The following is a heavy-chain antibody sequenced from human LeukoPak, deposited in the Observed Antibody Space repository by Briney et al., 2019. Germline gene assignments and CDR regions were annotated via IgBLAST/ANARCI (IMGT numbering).Heavy chain of an antibody. Sequence: QTGGSLRLSCAASGFTVSSNYMSWVRQAPGKGLEWVSVIYSGGSTYYADSVKGRFTISRDNSKNTLYLQMNSLRAEDTAVYYCASSSTPCYYYYGMDVWGQGTTVTVSS. V-gene: IGHV3-53*01. CDR1: GFTVSSNY. J-gene: IGHJ6*02. CDR2: IYSGGST. D-gene: IGHD2-2*01. CDR3: ASSSTPCYYYYGMDV.